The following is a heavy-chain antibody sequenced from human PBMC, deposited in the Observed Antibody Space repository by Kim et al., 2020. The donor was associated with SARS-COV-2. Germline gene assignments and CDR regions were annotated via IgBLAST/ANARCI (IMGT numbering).Heavy chain of an antibody. D-gene: IGHD3-22*01. Sequence: YADSAKRRLIISRDHSKNTLYLQLNSLGAEDTAVYYCATVVFYYDAGYFKNWGQGTLVIVSS. V-gene: IGHV3-30*07. CDR3: ATVVFYYDAGYFKN. J-gene: IGHJ1*01.